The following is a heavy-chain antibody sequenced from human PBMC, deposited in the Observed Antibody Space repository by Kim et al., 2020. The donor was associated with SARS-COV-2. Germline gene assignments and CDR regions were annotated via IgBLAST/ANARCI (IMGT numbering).Heavy chain of an antibody. J-gene: IGHJ5*02. Sequence: ASVKVSCKASGYTFTNYAINWVRQAPGQGLEWMGWINANTGNTTYAQGFTGRFVFSLDTSVSTAYLQIRSLKAEDTAVYYCARAYSGFDFFWFDPWGQGTLVTVSS. CDR1: GYTFTNYA. D-gene: IGHD5-12*01. CDR2: INANTGNT. CDR3: ARAYSGFDFFWFDP. V-gene: IGHV7-4-1*01.